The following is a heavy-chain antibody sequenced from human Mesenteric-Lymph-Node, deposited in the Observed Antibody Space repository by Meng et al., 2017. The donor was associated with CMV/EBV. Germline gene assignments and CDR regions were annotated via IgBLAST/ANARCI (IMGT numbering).Heavy chain of an antibody. J-gene: IGHJ4*02. CDR1: GFTFSSYW. CDR2: INSDGSST. V-gene: IGHV3-74*01. D-gene: IGHD1-26*01. Sequence: GESLKISCAASGFTFSSYWMHWVRQAPGKGLVWVSRINSDGSSTSYADSVKGRFTISRDNAKNSLYLQMNSLGADDTAVYYCARDPGVGSFFDYWGQGTLVTVSS. CDR3: ARDPGVGSFFDY.